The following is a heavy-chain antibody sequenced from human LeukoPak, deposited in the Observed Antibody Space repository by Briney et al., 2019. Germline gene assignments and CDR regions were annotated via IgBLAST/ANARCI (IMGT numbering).Heavy chain of an antibody. CDR3: ARYRWDGAFDI. Sequence: SETLSLTCAVYGGSFSGYYWSWIRQPPGKGLEWIGEINHSGSTNYNPSLKSRVTISVDTSKNQFSLKLSSVTAADTAVYYCARYRWDGAFDIWGQGTMVTVSS. J-gene: IGHJ3*02. CDR2: INHSGST. V-gene: IGHV4-34*01. D-gene: IGHD2-8*02. CDR1: GGSFSGYY.